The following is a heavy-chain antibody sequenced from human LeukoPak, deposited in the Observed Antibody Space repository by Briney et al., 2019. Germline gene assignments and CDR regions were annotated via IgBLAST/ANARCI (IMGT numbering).Heavy chain of an antibody. D-gene: IGHD3-10*01. V-gene: IGHV1-69*04. CDR2: IIPIFGIA. J-gene: IGHJ4*02. CDR3: ARTTAEGSGPNLDY. Sequence: GASVKVSCKASGYTFTSYGISWVRQAPGQGLEWMGRIIPIFGIANYAQEFQGRVTITADKSTSTAYMELSSLRSEDTAVYYCARTTAEGSGPNLDYWGQGTLVTVSS. CDR1: GYTFTSYG.